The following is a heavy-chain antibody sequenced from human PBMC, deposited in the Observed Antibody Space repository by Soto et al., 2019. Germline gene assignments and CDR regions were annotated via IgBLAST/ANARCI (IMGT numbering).Heavy chain of an antibody. Sequence: EVQLVESGGGLVQPGRSLRLSCAASGFTFDDYAMHWVRQAPGKGLEWVSGISWNSGSIGYADSVKGRFTISRDNAKNSLYLQMNSLGAEDTALYYCAKTPVVPAAIGLAYFDYWGQGTLVTVSS. J-gene: IGHJ4*02. D-gene: IGHD2-2*02. CDR1: GFTFDDYA. CDR3: AKTPVVPAAIGLAYFDY. V-gene: IGHV3-9*01. CDR2: ISWNSGSI.